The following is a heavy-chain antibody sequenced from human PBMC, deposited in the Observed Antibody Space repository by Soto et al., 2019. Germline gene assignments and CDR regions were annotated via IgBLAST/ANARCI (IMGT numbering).Heavy chain of an antibody. J-gene: IGHJ6*02. CDR2: IDPSDSYT. V-gene: IGHV5-10-1*01. CDR3: ARHMAPYSYGYKCYYYGMDV. CDR1: GYSFTSYW. D-gene: IGHD5-18*01. Sequence: PGESLKISCKGSGYSFTSYWISWVRQKPGKGLEWMGRIDPSDSYTNYSPSFQGHVTISADKSISTAYLQWSSLKASDTAMYYCARHMAPYSYGYKCYYYGMDVWGQGTTVTVSS.